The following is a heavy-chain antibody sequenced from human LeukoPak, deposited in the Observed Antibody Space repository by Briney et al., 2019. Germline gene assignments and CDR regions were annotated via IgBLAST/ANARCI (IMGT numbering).Heavy chain of an antibody. CDR1: GFTFSSYG. Sequence: GGSLRLSCAASGFTFSSYGMHWVRQAPGKGLEWVAVISYDGSNKYYADSVKGRFTISRDNSKNTLYLQMNSLRAEDTAVYYCAKESGSGWYDFDYWGQGTLVTVSS. V-gene: IGHV3-30*18. CDR2: ISYDGSNK. J-gene: IGHJ4*02. D-gene: IGHD6-19*01. CDR3: AKESGSGWYDFDY.